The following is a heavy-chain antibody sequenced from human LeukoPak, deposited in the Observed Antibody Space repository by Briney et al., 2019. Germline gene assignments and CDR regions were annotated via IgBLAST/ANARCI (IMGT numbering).Heavy chain of an antibody. J-gene: IGHJ4*02. Sequence: SETLSLTCTVSGDPISSYYWSWIRQPPGKGLEWIGYIYYSGSTNYNPSLKSRVTISVDTSKNQFSLKLSSVTAADTAVYYCARGVSGSYFSLGYWGQGTLVTVSS. CDR1: GDPISSYY. CDR2: IYYSGST. CDR3: ARGVSGSYFSLGY. D-gene: IGHD1-26*01. V-gene: IGHV4-59*01.